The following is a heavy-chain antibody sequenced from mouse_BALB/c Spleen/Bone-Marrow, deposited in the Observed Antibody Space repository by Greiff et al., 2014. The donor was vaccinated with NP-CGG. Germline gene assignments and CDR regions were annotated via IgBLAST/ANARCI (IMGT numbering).Heavy chain of an antibody. CDR2: IDPENGNT. D-gene: IGHD1-1*01. V-gene: IGHV14-1*02. CDR1: GFNIKDYY. Sequence: EVQLQQSGAELVRPGALVKLSCKASGFNIKDYYMHWVKQRPEQGLEWIGWIDPENGNTIYDPKLQGKASITAGTSSNTAYLHLSSLTSEDTAVYYCARGTTVLFDYWGQGTTRTVSS. J-gene: IGHJ2*01. CDR3: ARGTTVLFDY.